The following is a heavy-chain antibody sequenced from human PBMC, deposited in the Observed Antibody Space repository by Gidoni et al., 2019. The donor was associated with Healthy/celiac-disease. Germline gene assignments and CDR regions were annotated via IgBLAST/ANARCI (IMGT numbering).Heavy chain of an antibody. Sequence: QLQLQESGPGLVKPSETLSLTCTVSGGSISSSSYYWGWIRQPPGKGLEWIGSIYYSGSTYYNPSLKSRVTISVDTSKNQFSLKLSSVTAADTAVYYCARLGRDATLGYWGQGTLVTVSS. CDR3: ARLGRDATLGY. CDR1: GGSISSSSYY. V-gene: IGHV4-39*01. J-gene: IGHJ4*02. D-gene: IGHD3-10*01. CDR2: IYYSGST.